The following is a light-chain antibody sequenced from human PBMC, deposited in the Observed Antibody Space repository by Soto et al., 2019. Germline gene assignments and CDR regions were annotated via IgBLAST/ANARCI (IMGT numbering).Light chain of an antibody. CDR3: QPYKSYWP. V-gene: IGKV1-5*03. Sequence: DTKMTMSPSTVSASVEDRVTITCRASQSISDWLAWYQQKPGTAPKLLIYKASRLESGVPSRFSGSGSGTEFTLTINSLQPDDFATYYCQPYKSYWPFCQGANVDI. CDR2: KAS. J-gene: IGKJ1*01. CDR1: QSISDW.